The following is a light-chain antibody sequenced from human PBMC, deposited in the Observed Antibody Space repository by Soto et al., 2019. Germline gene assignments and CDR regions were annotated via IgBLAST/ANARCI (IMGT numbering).Light chain of an antibody. V-gene: IGKV3D-20*02. CDR3: QQRSNWPPWT. CDR1: QSVSSNY. CDR2: GAS. J-gene: IGKJ1*01. Sequence: DIVLTQSPGTLSLSPGERATLSCRASQSVSSNYLAWYQQKPGQAPRLLIYGASTRATGVPDRFSGSGSGTDFTLTISSLEPEDFAVYYCQQRSNWPPWTFGQGTKVDIK.